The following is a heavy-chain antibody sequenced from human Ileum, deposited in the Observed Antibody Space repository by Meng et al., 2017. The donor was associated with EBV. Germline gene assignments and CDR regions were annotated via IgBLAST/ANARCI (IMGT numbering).Heavy chain of an antibody. Sequence: QVQLQVSGPGLVKSSVTLSLTCAVSGGSISSSNWWSWVRQHPGKGLEWIGEIYHSGSTNYNPFLKSRVTISVDKSKNQFSLNLSSVTAADTAVYYCARVGQWLPIDYWGQGTLVTVSS. CDR3: ARVGQWLPIDY. J-gene: IGHJ4*02. CDR2: IYHSGST. V-gene: IGHV4-4*02. CDR1: GGSISSSNW. D-gene: IGHD6-19*01.